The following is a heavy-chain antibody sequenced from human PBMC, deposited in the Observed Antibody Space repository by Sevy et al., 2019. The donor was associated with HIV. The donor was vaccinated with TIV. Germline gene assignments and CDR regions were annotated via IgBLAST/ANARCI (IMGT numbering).Heavy chain of an antibody. D-gene: IGHD5-12*01. CDR1: GFTFDDYA. J-gene: IGHJ6*03. V-gene: IGHV3-9*01. CDR2: ISWNSGSI. Sequence: GGSLRLSCAASGFTFDDYAMHWVRQAPGKGLEWVSGISWNSGSIGYADSVKGRFTISRDNAKNSLYLQMNSLRAEDTAVYYCARAGSGYEGGYYYYYYMDVWGKGTTVTVSS. CDR3: ARAGSGYEGGYYYYYYMDV.